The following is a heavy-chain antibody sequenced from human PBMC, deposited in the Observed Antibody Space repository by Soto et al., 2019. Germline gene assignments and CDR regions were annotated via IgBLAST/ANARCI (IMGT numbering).Heavy chain of an antibody. Sequence: PSETLSLTCAVYGGSFSGYYWSWIRQPPGKGLEWIGYIYYSGSTYYNPSLKSRVTISVDTSKNQFSLKLSSVTAADTAVYYCTRHEGGAAADRPLDYWGQGTLVTVSS. D-gene: IGHD6-13*01. CDR2: IYYSGST. J-gene: IGHJ4*02. CDR3: TRHEGGAAADRPLDY. CDR1: GGSFSGYY. V-gene: IGHV4-34*01.